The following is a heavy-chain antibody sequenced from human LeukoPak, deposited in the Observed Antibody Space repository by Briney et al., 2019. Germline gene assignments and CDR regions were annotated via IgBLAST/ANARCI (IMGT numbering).Heavy chain of an antibody. J-gene: IGHJ4*02. CDR3: ARASSDYGDYVGDY. V-gene: IGHV4-59*01. D-gene: IGHD4-17*01. CDR2: IYYSGST. Sequence: SETLSLTCTVSGGSISSYYWSWIRQPPGKGLEWIGYIYYSGSTNYNPSLKSRVTISVDTSKNQLSLKLSSVTAADTAVYYCARASSDYGDYVGDYWGQGTLVTVSS. CDR1: GGSISSYY.